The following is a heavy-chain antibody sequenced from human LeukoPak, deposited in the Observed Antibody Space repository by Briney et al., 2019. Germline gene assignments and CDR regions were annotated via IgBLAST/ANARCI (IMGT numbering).Heavy chain of an antibody. J-gene: IGHJ6*02. Sequence: SQTLSLTCTVSGGSISSGDYYWSWIRQPPGTGLEWIGYIYYSGSTYYNPSLKSRVTISVDTSKNQFSLKLSSVTAADTAVYYCARDLGYSYGQNYYGMDVWGQGTTVTVSS. CDR2: IYYSGST. CDR3: ARDLGYSYGQNYYGMDV. CDR1: GGSISSGDYY. D-gene: IGHD5-18*01. V-gene: IGHV4-30-4*01.